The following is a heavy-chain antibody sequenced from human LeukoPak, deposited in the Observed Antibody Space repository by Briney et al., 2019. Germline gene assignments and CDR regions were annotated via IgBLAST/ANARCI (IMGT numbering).Heavy chain of an antibody. Sequence: GGSLRLSCAASGFTFSNYAMSWVRQAPGKGLEWVSAISGSGGNTYYADSVKGRFTISRDNSKNTLYLQMNSLRAEDTAVYYCAKDRSGYDYHFDYWGQGTPVTVSS. J-gene: IGHJ4*02. D-gene: IGHD5-12*01. CDR1: GFTFSNYA. CDR2: ISGSGGNT. CDR3: AKDRSGYDYHFDY. V-gene: IGHV3-23*01.